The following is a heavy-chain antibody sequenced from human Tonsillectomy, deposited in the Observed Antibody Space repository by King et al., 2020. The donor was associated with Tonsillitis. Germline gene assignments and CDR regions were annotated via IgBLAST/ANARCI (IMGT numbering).Heavy chain of an antibody. Sequence: VQLVESGGGLVKPGGSLRLSCAASGFTFSSYSMNWVRQAPGKGLEWVSSISSSSSYIYYADSVKGRFTISRDNAKNSLYLQMNSLRAEDTAVYYCARVRPQWLVLDYWGQGTLVTVSS. D-gene: IGHD6-19*01. CDR2: ISSSSSYI. CDR1: GFTFSSYS. CDR3: ARVRPQWLVLDY. V-gene: IGHV3-21*01. J-gene: IGHJ4*02.